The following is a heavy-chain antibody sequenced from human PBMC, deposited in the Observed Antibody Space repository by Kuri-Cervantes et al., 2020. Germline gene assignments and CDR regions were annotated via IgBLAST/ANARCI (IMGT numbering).Heavy chain of an antibody. Sequence: GSLRLSCTVSGGSVSSGSYYWSWIRQPPGKGLEWIGSIYYSGSTYYNPSLKSRVTISVDTSKNQFSLKLSSVTAADTAVYYCARRAPGIVVVVAATRSYYFDYWGQGTLVTVSS. CDR1: GGSVSSGSYY. V-gene: IGHV4-39*01. J-gene: IGHJ4*02. CDR2: IYYSGST. D-gene: IGHD2-15*01. CDR3: ARRAPGIVVVVAATRSYYFDY.